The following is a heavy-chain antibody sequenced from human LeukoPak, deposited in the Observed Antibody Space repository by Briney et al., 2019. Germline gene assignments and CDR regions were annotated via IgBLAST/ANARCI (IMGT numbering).Heavy chain of an antibody. D-gene: IGHD1-1*01. CDR1: GFTFSSYA. Sequence: GGSLRLSCAASGFTFSSYAMVWFRQAPGKGLEWVAGVSDSGGNTYYADSVKGRFTISSDNSKNTLYLQMNSLRAEDTAVYYCAKRHTKTTTFDYWGQGTLVTVSS. CDR2: VSDSGGNT. CDR3: AKRHTKTTTFDY. J-gene: IGHJ4*02. V-gene: IGHV3-23*01.